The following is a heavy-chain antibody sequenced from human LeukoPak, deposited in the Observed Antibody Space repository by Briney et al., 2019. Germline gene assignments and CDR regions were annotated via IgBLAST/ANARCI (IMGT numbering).Heavy chain of an antibody. Sequence: GGSLRLSCAASEFTFSSYWMSWVRQAPGKGLEWVANIKQDGSEKYYVDSVKGRFTISRDNAKNSLYLQMNSLRAEDTAVYYCAKGHGIGFGELSAFDIWGQGTMVTVSS. CDR1: EFTFSSYW. D-gene: IGHD3-10*01. V-gene: IGHV3-7*01. J-gene: IGHJ3*02. CDR2: IKQDGSEK. CDR3: AKGHGIGFGELSAFDI.